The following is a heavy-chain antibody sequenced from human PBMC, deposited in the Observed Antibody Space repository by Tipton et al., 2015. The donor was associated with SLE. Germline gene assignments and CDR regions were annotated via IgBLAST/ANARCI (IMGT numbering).Heavy chain of an antibody. D-gene: IGHD6-13*01. CDR3: ARGSSWYGDY. V-gene: IGHV3-30-3*01. CDR2: ISYDGSNK. CDR1: GFPFSSNW. J-gene: IGHJ4*02. Sequence: SLRLSCVAPGFPFSSNWMTWVRQAPGKGLEWVAVISYDGSNKYYADSVKGRFTISRDNSKNTLYLQMNSLRPEDTAVHYCARGSSWYGDYWGQGTLVTVSS.